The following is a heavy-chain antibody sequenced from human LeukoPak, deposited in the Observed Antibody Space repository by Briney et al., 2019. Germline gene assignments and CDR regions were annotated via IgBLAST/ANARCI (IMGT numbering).Heavy chain of an antibody. V-gene: IGHV3-23*01. CDR3: ARDTYYYDSSGYYYDY. CDR2: ISGSGGST. J-gene: IGHJ4*02. D-gene: IGHD3-22*01. CDR1: GFTFSSYA. Sequence: GGSLRLSCAASGFTFSSYAMSWVRQAPGKGLEWVSAISGSGGSTYYADSVKGRFTISRDNSKNTLYLQMNSLRAEDTAVYYCARDTYYYDSSGYYYDYWGQGTLVTVSS.